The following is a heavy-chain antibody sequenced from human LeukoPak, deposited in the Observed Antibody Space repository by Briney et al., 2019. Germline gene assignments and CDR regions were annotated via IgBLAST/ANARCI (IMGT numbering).Heavy chain of an antibody. V-gene: IGHV3-30-3*01. J-gene: IGHJ4*02. D-gene: IGHD3-22*01. CDR2: ISYDGSNK. Sequence: GGSLRLSCAASGFTFSSYAMHWVRQAPGKGLEWVAVISYDGSNKYYADSVKGRFTISRDNSKNTLYLQMNSLRAEDTAVYYCARDYYDSSGYQDYWGQGTLVTVSS. CDR1: GFTFSSYA. CDR3: ARDYYDSSGYQDY.